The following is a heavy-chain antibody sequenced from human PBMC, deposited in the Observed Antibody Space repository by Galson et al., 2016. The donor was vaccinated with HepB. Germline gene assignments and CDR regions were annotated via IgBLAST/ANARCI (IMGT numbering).Heavy chain of an antibody. CDR1: GFTFDDYA. V-gene: IGHV3-9*01. Sequence: SLRLSCAASGFTFDDYAMHWVRQAPGKGLEWVAGISWNSGNLDYAESVRGRFTISRDTAKNSLFLQMNSLRAEDTALYFCSRVYSYYYGMDVWGQGPTVTVSS. CDR3: SRVYSYYYGMDV. D-gene: IGHD1-26*01. J-gene: IGHJ6*02. CDR2: ISWNSGNL.